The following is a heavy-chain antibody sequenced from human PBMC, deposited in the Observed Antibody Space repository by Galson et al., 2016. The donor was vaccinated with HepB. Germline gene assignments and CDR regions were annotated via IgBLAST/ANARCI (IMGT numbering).Heavy chain of an antibody. D-gene: IGHD1-1*01. J-gene: IGHJ4*02. CDR1: GFTFANYW. V-gene: IGHV5-51*01. Sequence: QSGAEVKKPGESLKISCKGSGFTFANYWIGWVRQMPGKGLEWMGIIYPGDSETKYGPSFEGHVTFSADESTNTAYLQWNSLQDSDTAMYFCARRVLPTARGIWDCDYWGQGTLGTVSS. CDR3: ARRVLPTARGIWDCDY. CDR2: IYPGDSET.